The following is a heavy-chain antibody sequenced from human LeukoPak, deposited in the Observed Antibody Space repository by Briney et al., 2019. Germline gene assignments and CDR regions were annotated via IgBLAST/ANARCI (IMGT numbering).Heavy chain of an antibody. J-gene: IGHJ4*02. Sequence: AGGSLRLSCGASGFTFSSYEMNWVRQAPGKGLEWVSSISSSSSYIYYADSVKGRFTISRDNAKNSLYLQMNSLRAEDTAVYYCARGIYSGYPMGFDYWGQGTLVTVSS. D-gene: IGHD5-12*01. CDR2: ISSSSSYI. CDR3: ARGIYSGYPMGFDY. V-gene: IGHV3-21*01. CDR1: GFTFSSYE.